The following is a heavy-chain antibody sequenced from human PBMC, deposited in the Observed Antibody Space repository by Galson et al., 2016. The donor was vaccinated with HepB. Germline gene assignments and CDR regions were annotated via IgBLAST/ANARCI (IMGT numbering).Heavy chain of an antibody. J-gene: IGHJ4*02. D-gene: IGHD2-21*02. Sequence: SLRLSCAGSGFSFSNYGMHWVRQAPGKGLEWVAVISYDGGDKHYADSVKGRFTVSRDNSKNTLFLQMNSLRVEDTAVYYCAKLDCGRDCPRDDWGQGTLVTVSS. V-gene: IGHV3-30*19. CDR1: GFSFSNYG. CDR2: ISYDGGDK. CDR3: AKLDCGRDCPRDD.